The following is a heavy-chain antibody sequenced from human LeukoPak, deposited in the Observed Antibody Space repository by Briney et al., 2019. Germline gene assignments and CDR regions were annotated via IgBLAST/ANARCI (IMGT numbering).Heavy chain of an antibody. V-gene: IGHV3-74*01. CDR3: ARDESFGVNSGMGDS. J-gene: IGHJ4*02. D-gene: IGHD4-23*01. CDR1: GFTFSSYA. CDR2: INDDGGAT. Sequence: GGSLRLSCVASGFTFSSYAMSWVRQAPGKGLVWVSRINDDGGATSYADSVEGRFTISRDNAKNTLFLQMNSLRAEDTAVYYCARDESFGVNSGMGDSWGQGTLVTVAS.